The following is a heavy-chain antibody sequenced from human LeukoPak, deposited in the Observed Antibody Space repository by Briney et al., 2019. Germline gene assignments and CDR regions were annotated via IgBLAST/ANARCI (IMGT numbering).Heavy chain of an antibody. CDR2: MDPNSGNT. Sequence: GASVKVSCKASGYTFTSYDIDWVRQATGQGLEWMGWMDPNSGNTGYAQKFQGRVTITRNTSISTAYMELSSLRSEDTAVYYCARGRLSFLDYWGQGTLVTVSS. D-gene: IGHD3-3*01. CDR3: ARGRLSFLDY. J-gene: IGHJ4*02. V-gene: IGHV1-8*03. CDR1: GYTFTSYD.